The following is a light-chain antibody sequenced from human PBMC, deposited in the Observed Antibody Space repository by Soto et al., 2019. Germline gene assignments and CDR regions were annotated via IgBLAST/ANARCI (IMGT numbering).Light chain of an antibody. CDR2: GAS. V-gene: IGLV7-43*01. CDR3: LLYYSGAWV. Sequence: QAVVTQEPSLTVSPGGTVTLTCASSTGAVTSGYFPGWFQQKPGQAPRALIYGASNKQSWNPARFSGSLLGGKAALTLSGVQPEDEAEYYCLLYYSGAWVFGGGTKLTVL. J-gene: IGLJ3*02. CDR1: TGAVTSGYF.